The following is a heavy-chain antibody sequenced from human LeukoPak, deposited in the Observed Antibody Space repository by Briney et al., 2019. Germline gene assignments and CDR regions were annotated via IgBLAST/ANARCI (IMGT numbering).Heavy chain of an antibody. CDR3: ARVGGDDSTGHYSVDY. V-gene: IGHV4-38-2*01. Sequence: SETLSLTCAVSGYSITSTYWWGWIRQTPGRGLEWIGSLHHSGSTSYSPSLKSRVTISVDTSKNQFSLRLSSVTAADTAVYYCARVGGDDSTGHYSVDYWGQGTLVTVSS. J-gene: IGHJ4*02. CDR1: GYSITSTYW. D-gene: IGHD3-22*01. CDR2: LHHSGST.